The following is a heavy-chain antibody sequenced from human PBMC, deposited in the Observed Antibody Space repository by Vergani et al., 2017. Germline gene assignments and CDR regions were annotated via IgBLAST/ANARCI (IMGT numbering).Heavy chain of an antibody. D-gene: IGHD2-15*01. Sequence: EVQLVQSGAEVKKPGESLKISCKGSGYSFTSYWIGWVRQMPGKGLEWMGIIYPGDSDTRYSPSFQGQVTISADKSISTAYLQWSSLKASDTAMYYCARRADCSGGSCYSSGVGFDPWGQGTLVTVSS. J-gene: IGHJ5*02. CDR3: ARRADCSGGSCYSSGVGFDP. CDR1: GYSFTSYW. CDR2: IYPGDSDT. V-gene: IGHV5-51*03.